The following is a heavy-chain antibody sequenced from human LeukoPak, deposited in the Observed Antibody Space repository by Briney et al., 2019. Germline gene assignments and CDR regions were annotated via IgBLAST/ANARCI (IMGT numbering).Heavy chain of an antibody. D-gene: IGHD3-10*01. Sequence: ASVKVSCKASGYTFTGYYIHWVRQAPGQGLEWMGWINPNSGGTNFAQKLQGRVTMTRDTSISTAYMELSRLSSDDTAVYYCAKNRITMVRGDLYYGMDVWGQGTTVTVSS. CDR2: INPNSGGT. CDR1: GYTFTGYY. CDR3: AKNRITMVRGDLYYGMDV. V-gene: IGHV1-2*02. J-gene: IGHJ6*01.